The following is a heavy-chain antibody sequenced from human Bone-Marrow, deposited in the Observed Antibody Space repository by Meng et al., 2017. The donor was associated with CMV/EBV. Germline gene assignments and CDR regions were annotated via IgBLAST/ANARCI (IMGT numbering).Heavy chain of an antibody. V-gene: IGHV1-2*02. Sequence: ASVKVSCKASGYTFTGYYMHWVRQAPGQGLEWMGWINPNSGGTNYAQKFQGRVTMTRDTSISTAYMELSRLRSDDTAVYYCASEIGIAAHRPVEWLVLQYYYYGMDVWGRGTTVTVSS. CDR2: INPNSGGT. CDR3: ASEIGIAAHRPVEWLVLQYYYYGMDV. CDR1: GYTFTGYY. J-gene: IGHJ6*02. D-gene: IGHD6-6*01.